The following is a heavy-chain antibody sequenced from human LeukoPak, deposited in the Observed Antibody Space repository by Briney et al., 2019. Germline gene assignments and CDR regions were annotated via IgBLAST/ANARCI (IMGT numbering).Heavy chain of an antibody. CDR1: GDSISSGTYD. V-gene: IGHV4-61*02. CDR3: ARSYSSSSVLSYYYYYMDV. Sequence: PSETLSLTCTVSGDSISSGTYDWTWIRQPAGKGLEWIGRIYPSGNTNYNPPLKNRLTISVDTSKNQFSLNLRSVTAADTAVSYCARSYSSSSVLSYYYYYMDVWGNGTPVTVSS. CDR2: IYPSGNT. D-gene: IGHD6-13*01. J-gene: IGHJ6*03.